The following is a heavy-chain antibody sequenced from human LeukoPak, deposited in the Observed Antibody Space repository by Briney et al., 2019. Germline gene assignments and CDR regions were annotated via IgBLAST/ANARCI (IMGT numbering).Heavy chain of an antibody. CDR1: GGSISTYH. Sequence: SETLSLTCTLSGGSISTYHWSWIRQPPGKGLEWIGYIYHSGSTNYNPSLKSRATISVDTSKNQFSLKLSSVTAADTAVYYCARGGGYASPIGYWGQGALVTVSS. D-gene: IGHD5-12*01. CDR2: IYHSGST. CDR3: ARGGGYASPIGY. V-gene: IGHV4-59*01. J-gene: IGHJ4*02.